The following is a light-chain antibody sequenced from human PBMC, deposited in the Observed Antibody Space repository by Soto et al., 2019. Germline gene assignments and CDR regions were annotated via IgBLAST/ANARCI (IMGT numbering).Light chain of an antibody. CDR1: SSDVGGYNY. CDR2: EVS. J-gene: IGLJ1*01. Sequence: QSALTQPASVSGSPGQSITISCTGTSSDVGGYNYVSWYQQHPGKAPKLRIYEVSNRPSGVSNRFSGSKSGNTASLTISGLQAEDEADYFCISYGSTSTRYVFGTGTKLTVL. V-gene: IGLV2-14*01. CDR3: ISYGSTSTRYV.